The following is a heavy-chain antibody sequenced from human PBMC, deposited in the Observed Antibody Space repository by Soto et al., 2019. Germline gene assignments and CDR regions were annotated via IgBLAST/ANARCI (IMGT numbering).Heavy chain of an antibody. D-gene: IGHD4-4*01. J-gene: IGHJ4*02. Sequence: GGSLRLSCAASGLTFSSYGMHWVRQAPGKGLEWVAVISYDGSNKYYADSVKGRFTISRDNSKNTLYLQMNSLRAEDTAVHYCANLYSNYVRVFGYWGQGTLVTVSS. CDR3: ANLYSNYVRVFGY. CDR1: GLTFSSYG. V-gene: IGHV3-30*18. CDR2: ISYDGSNK.